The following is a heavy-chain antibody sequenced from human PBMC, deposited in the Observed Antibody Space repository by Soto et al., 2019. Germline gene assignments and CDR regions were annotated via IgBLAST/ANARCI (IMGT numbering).Heavy chain of an antibody. CDR1: GYSFTSYW. J-gene: IGHJ4*02. V-gene: IGHV5-10-1*01. CDR2: IDPSDSYT. CDR3: ARHEEEGRLDD. Sequence: GGSLKISCQGSGYSFTSYWITWVRQMPGKGLGWMGRIDPSDSYTNHSPSCQGHVTLPVNESTSTAHPPWSSLKAPDLATYYWARHEEEGRLDDWGQGTPVTVSS. D-gene: IGHD2-21*01.